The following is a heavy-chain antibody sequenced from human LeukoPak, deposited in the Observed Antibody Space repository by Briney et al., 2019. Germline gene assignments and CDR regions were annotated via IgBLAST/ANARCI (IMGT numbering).Heavy chain of an antibody. CDR1: GGTFSSYA. J-gene: IGHJ6*03. V-gene: IGHV1-69*13. Sequence: RASVKVSCKASGGTFSSYAISWVRQAPGQGPEWMGGIIPIFGTANYAQKFQGRVTITADESTSTAYMELSSLRSEDTAVYYCARSLDYYGSGSPPYYYYYMDVWGKGTTVTVSS. D-gene: IGHD3-10*01. CDR3: ARSLDYYGSGSPPYYYYYMDV. CDR2: IIPIFGTA.